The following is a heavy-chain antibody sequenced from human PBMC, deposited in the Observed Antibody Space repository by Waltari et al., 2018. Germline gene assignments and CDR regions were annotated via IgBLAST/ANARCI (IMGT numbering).Heavy chain of an antibody. CDR2: ISAHNGNT. CDR3: ARPSLGQYYLHGMDV. CDR1: GYPFTSYA. J-gene: IGHJ6*02. Sequence: QVQLVQSGAEVKKHGASVKVSCKASGYPFTSYAITWVRKAPGKGLEWMGWISAHNGNTHYAQKVQGRVTMTTDTSTSTAYMELRSLRSDDTAVYYCARPSLGQYYLHGMDVWGQGTTVTVSS. D-gene: IGHD3-10*01. V-gene: IGHV1-18*01.